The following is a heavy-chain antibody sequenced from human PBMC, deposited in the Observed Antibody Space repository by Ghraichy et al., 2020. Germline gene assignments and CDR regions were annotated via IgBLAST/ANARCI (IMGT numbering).Heavy chain of an antibody. Sequence: GGSLRLSCAASGFTFSSYGMHWVRQAPGKGLEWVAVISYDGSNKYYADSVKGRFTISRDNSKNTLYLQMNSLRAEDTAVYYCAKDYDYVWGSYRLPGGPNWFDPWGQGTLVTVSS. V-gene: IGHV3-30*18. D-gene: IGHD3-16*02. CDR3: AKDYDYVWGSYRLPGGPNWFDP. CDR2: ISYDGSNK. J-gene: IGHJ5*02. CDR1: GFTFSSYG.